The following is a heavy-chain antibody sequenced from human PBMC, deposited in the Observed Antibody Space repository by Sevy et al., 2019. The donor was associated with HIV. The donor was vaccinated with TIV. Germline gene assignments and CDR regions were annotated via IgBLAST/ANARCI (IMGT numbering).Heavy chain of an antibody. V-gene: IGHV3-21*01. D-gene: IGHD1-1*01. CDR1: GFTFSDYS. CDR2: ISGSSFYI. CDR3: ARATGTEALDAFDI. Sequence: GGSLRLSCAASGFTFSDYSVNWVRQAPWKGLEWVSSISGSSFYIYYADSVKGRFTISRDNAKNSLYLQMISLRADDTAVYYCARATGTEALDAFDIWGQGTLVTVSS. J-gene: IGHJ3*02.